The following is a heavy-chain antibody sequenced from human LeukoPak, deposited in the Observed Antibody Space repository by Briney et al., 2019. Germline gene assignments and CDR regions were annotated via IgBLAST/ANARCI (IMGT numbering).Heavy chain of an antibody. D-gene: IGHD2-2*02. V-gene: IGHV3-21*01. J-gene: IGHJ2*01. CDR1: GFTFSSYS. CDR3: ARVPAAILHDWYFYL. Sequence: VGSLRLSCAASGFTFSSYSMNWVRQAPGKGLEWVSSISSSSSYIYYADSVKGRFTISRDNAKNSLYLQMNSLRAEDTAVYYCARVPAAILHDWYFYLWGRGTLVTVSS. CDR2: ISSSSSYI.